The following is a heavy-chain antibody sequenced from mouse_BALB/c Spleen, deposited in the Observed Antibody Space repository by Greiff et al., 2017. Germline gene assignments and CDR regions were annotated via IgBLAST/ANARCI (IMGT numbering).Heavy chain of an antibody. J-gene: IGHJ2*01. CDR2: ISYSGST. CDR3: ARSVDGYYDY. D-gene: IGHD2-3*01. Sequence: VQLKESGPGLVKPSQSLSLTCTVTGYSITSDYAWNWIRQFPGNKLEWMGYISYSGSTSYNPSLKSRISITRDTSKNQFFLQLNSVTTEDTATYYCARSVDGYYDYWGQGTTLTVSS. V-gene: IGHV3-2*02. CDR1: GYSITSDYA.